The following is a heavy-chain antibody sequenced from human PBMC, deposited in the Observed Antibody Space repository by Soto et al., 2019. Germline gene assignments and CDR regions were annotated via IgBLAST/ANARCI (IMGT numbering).Heavy chain of an antibody. J-gene: IGHJ3*02. CDR1: GGSISSSSYY. V-gene: IGHV4-39*01. CDR3: ARHGDGGRTVDDYDFWSGYYAFDI. D-gene: IGHD3-3*01. CDR2: IYYSGST. Sequence: SETLSLTCTVSGGSISSSSYYWGWIRQPPGKGLEWIGSIYYSGSTYYNPSLKSRVTISVDTSKNQFSLKLSSVTAADTAVYYCARHGDGGRTVDDYDFWSGYYAFDIWGQGTMVTVSS.